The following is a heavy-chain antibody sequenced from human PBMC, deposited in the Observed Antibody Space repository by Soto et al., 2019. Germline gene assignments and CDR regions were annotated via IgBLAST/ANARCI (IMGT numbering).Heavy chain of an antibody. CDR2: IFHSGST. CDR1: SGSIFSSIW. D-gene: IGHD6-13*01. V-gene: IGHV4-4*02. J-gene: IGHJ4*02. CDR3: ATSPGSVAGDY. Sequence: SETLSLTCAVSSGSIFSSIWWSWVRQPPGKGLEWIGEIFHSGSTNYNPSLKSRVTISVDKSKNQFSLKLTSVTAADTAVYYCATSPGSVAGDYWGQGTLVTVS.